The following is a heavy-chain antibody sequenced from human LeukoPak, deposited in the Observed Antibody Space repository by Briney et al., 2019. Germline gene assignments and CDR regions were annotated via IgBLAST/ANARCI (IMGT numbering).Heavy chain of an antibody. D-gene: IGHD6-19*01. V-gene: IGHV1-18*01. CDR1: GYTFTSYG. CDR2: ISAYNGNT. J-gene: IGHJ5*02. CDR3: ARDSSSAVAGTLWFDP. Sequence: ASVKVSCKASGYTFTSYGISWVRQAPGQGREWMGWISAYNGNTNYAQKLQGRATMTTDTSTSTAYMELRSLRSDDTAVYYCARDSSSAVAGTLWFDPWGQGTLVTVSS.